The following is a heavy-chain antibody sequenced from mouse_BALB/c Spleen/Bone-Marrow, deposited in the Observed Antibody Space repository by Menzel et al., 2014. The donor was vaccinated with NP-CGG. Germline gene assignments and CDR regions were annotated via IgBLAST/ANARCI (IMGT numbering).Heavy chain of an antibody. CDR3: AREGGLRRGDYYTMDY. Sequence: VQLQQSGPELVKPGASVKMSCKASGYTFTGYVMHWVKQKPGQGLEWIGYINPYNDGTKYNEKFKGKATLTSDKSSSTAYKELSSLTSEDSAVYYCAREGGLRRGDYYTMDYWGQGTSVTVSS. J-gene: IGHJ4*01. D-gene: IGHD2-4*01. CDR1: GYTFTGYV. CDR2: INPYNDGT. V-gene: IGHV1-14*01.